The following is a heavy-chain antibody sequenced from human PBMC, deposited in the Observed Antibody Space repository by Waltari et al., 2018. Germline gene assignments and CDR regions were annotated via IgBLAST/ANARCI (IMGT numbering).Heavy chain of an antibody. J-gene: IGHJ6*02. CDR1: GYTFTSYD. V-gene: IGHV1-8*01. Sequence: QVQLVQSGAEVKKPGASVKVSCKASGYTFTSYDINWVRQANGQGLEGMGFMKSYHGNTSDAQKFQGRVTMTRITSISTAYMELSSLRSEDTSVYYCARVGNDYGDYVYYYYGMDVWGQGTTVTVSS. CDR2: MKSYHGNT. CDR3: ARVGNDYGDYVYYYYGMDV. D-gene: IGHD4-17*01.